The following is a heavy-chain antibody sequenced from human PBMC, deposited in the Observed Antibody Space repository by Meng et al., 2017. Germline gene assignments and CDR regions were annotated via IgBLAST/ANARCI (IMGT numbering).Heavy chain of an antibody. V-gene: IGHV3-15*01. Sequence: VQLVQAGGVLVKPGGSLRLSCAASGFYFSNAWMSWVRQAPGKGLEWVGRIKSNTDGGTAEYAAPVTGRFTISRDDSKSTLYLQMSGLRIDDTGVYYCTWDDKAVSDYWGQGTLVTVSS. CDR1: GFYFSNAW. D-gene: IGHD3-9*01. J-gene: IGHJ4*01. CDR3: TWDDKAVSDY. CDR2: IKSNTDGGTA.